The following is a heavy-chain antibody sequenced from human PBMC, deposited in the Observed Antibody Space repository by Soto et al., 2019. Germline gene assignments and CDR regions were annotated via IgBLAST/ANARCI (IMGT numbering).Heavy chain of an antibody. CDR1: GYTLTELS. J-gene: IGHJ4*02. Sequence: ASVKVSCKVSGYTLTELSMHWVRQAPGKGLEWMGGFDPEDGETIYAQKFQDRVTMTEDTSTDTAYMELSSLRSEDTAVYYCATSYFYCTNGVCYGIPPHFDYWGQGTLVTSPQ. CDR3: ATSYFYCTNGVCYGIPPHFDY. V-gene: IGHV1-24*01. D-gene: IGHD2-8*01. CDR2: FDPEDGET.